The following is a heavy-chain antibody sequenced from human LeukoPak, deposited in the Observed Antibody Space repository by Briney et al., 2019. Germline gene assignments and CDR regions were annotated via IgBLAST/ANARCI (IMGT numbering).Heavy chain of an antibody. Sequence: GGSLRLSCAASGFTFSSYAMSWVRQAPGKGLEWVSAISGSGGSTYCADSVKGRFTISRDNSKNTVYLQMNSLRAEDTAVYYCATTMVQGVIYFDHWGQGTLVTVSS. D-gene: IGHD3-10*01. CDR2: ISGSGGST. V-gene: IGHV3-23*01. CDR1: GFTFSSYA. J-gene: IGHJ4*02. CDR3: ATTMVQGVIYFDH.